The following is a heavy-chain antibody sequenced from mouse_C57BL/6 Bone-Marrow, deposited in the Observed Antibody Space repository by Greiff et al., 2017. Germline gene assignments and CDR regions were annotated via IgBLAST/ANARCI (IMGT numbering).Heavy chain of an antibody. J-gene: IGHJ1*03. Sequence: VQLQQSGPELVKPGASVKISCKASGYTFTDYYINWVKQRPGQGLEWIGWIFPGSGSTYYNEKFKGKATLTVDKSSSTAYMLLSSLTSEDSAVYFCARSGDYYYGSSCYWYFDVWGTGTTVTVSS. CDR3: ARSGDYYYGSSCYWYFDV. CDR1: GYTFTDYY. V-gene: IGHV1-75*01. D-gene: IGHD1-1*01. CDR2: IFPGSGST.